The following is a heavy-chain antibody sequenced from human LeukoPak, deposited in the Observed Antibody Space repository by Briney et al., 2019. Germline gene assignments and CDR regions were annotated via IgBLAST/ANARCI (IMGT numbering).Heavy chain of an antibody. CDR3: ARDWDYSSSSDCFDY. D-gene: IGHD6-6*01. CDR1: GDTFTNYG. CDR2: ISAYNGDT. Sequence: ASVKVSCKASGDTFTNYGISWVRQAPGQGLEWMGWISAYNGDTNYAKKVQGRVTMTTDTSTSTAYMELRSLRSDDTAVYYCARDWDYSSSSDCFDYWGQGTLVTVSS. J-gene: IGHJ4*02. V-gene: IGHV1-18*01.